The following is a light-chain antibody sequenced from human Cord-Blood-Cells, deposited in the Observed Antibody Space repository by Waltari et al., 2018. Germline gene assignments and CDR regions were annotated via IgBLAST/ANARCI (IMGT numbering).Light chain of an antibody. CDR3: QQSYSTPLT. Sequence: TQLPRSPSSLSASVGDRATLTCRASQSISSYLTWYQQKPGKAPKLLIYAASSLQSGVPSRFSGSGSGTDFTLTISSLQPEDFATYYCQQSYSTPLTFGGGTKVEIK. CDR2: AAS. V-gene: IGKV1-39*01. J-gene: IGKJ4*01. CDR1: QSISSY.